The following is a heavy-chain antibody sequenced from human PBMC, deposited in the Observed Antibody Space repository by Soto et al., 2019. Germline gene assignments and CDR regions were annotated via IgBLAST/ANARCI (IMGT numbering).Heavy chain of an antibody. Sequence: QVQLQQSGPGLVKPSQTLSLTCAISGDSVSTNSATWDWIRQSPSRGLEWLGRTYYRSKWDYDYSASVKGRINITPDTSNTQVSLHLDSVTPDDTAVYYCARLIGNSWLDSWGQGTLVTVSS. CDR2: TYYRSKWDY. CDR3: ARLIGNSWLDS. CDR1: GDSVSTNSAT. V-gene: IGHV6-1*01. D-gene: IGHD2-8*01. J-gene: IGHJ5*01.